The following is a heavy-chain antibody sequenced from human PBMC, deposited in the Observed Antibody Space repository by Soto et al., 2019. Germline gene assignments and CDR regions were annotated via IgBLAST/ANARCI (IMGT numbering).Heavy chain of an antibody. J-gene: IGHJ6*02. D-gene: IGHD2-2*01. V-gene: IGHV3-43D*04. CDR1: GFTFDDYA. Sequence: PGGSLRLSCAASGFTFDDYAMHWVRQAPGKGLEWVSLISWDGGSTYYADSVKGRFTISRDNSKNSLYLQMNSLRAEDTALYYCATDIVQLGYYYYGMDVWGQGTTVTVSS. CDR2: ISWDGGST. CDR3: ATDIVQLGYYYYGMDV.